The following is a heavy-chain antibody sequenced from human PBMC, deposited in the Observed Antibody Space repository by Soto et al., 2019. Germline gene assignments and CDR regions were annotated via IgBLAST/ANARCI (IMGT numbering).Heavy chain of an antibody. CDR3: ERDSSSADFWGVKPPMSEHYDYYGMDV. J-gene: IGHJ6*04. Sequence: QVQLVQSGAEVKKPGSSVKVSCKASGGTFSSYAISWVRQAPGQGLEWMGGIIPIFGTANYAQKFQGRVTITADESTSTAYMEVSSLRSAYTAVYYCERDSSSADFWGVKPPMSEHYDYYGMDVWGKGTTVTVSS. CDR2: IIPIFGTA. CDR1: GGTFSSYA. D-gene: IGHD3-3*01. V-gene: IGHV1-69*01.